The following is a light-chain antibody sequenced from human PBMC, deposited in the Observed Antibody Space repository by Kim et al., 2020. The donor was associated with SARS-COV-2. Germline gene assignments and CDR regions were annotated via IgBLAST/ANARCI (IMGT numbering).Light chain of an antibody. CDR2: RND. CDR3: SAWDNSLSALV. J-gene: IGLJ3*02. V-gene: IGLV10-54*01. Sequence: QAGLTQPPSVSKGLRQTDTLSCTGNSNNVGNQGAAWLQQHQGHPPKLVSYRNDNRPSGISGRLSASRSGNTAFLTIAGLQVGDEADYYCSAWDNSLSALVFGGRTQLTVL. CDR1: SNNVGNQG.